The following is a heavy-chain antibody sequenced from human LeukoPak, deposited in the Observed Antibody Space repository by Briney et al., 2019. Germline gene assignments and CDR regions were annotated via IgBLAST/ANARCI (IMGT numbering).Heavy chain of an antibody. CDR1: GFTVSNDY. Sequence: GGSLRLSCAASGFTVSNDYMSWVRQAPGKGLEWVSVIYGAGATYYADSVRGRFTISRDNSENTLFLQMNSLRAEDTAVYYCMRGQQWLQYFDYWGQGTLVTVSS. CDR2: IYGAGAT. D-gene: IGHD6-19*01. V-gene: IGHV3-53*01. J-gene: IGHJ4*02. CDR3: MRGQQWLQYFDY.